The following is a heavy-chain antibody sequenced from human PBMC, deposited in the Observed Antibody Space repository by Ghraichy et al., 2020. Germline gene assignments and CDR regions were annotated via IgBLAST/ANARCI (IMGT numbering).Heavy chain of an antibody. CDR3: ARVGYSSGWYSLWYFDL. D-gene: IGHD6-19*01. Sequence: GGSLRLSCAASGFTVSSNYMSWVRQAPGKGLEWVSVIYSGGSTYYADSVKGRFTISRDNSKNTLYLQMNSLRAEDTAVYYCARVGYSSGWYSLWYFDLWGRGTLVTVSS. CDR2: IYSGGST. J-gene: IGHJ2*01. CDR1: GFTVSSNY. V-gene: IGHV3-53*01.